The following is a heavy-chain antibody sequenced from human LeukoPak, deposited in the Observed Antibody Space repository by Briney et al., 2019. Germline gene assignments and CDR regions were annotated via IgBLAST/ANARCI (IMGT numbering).Heavy chain of an antibody. J-gene: IGHJ4*02. CDR2: IYPGDSDI. D-gene: IGHD3-10*01. CDR1: GYSFTSYW. CDR3: ARSLWFGESQLGWYFDY. V-gene: IGHV5-51*01. Sequence: GESLKISCKGSGYSFTSYWIGWVRQIPGKGLEWMGIIYPGDSDIRYSPSFQGQVTISADKSISTAYLQWSSLKASDTAMYYCARSLWFGESQLGWYFDYWGQGTLVTVSS.